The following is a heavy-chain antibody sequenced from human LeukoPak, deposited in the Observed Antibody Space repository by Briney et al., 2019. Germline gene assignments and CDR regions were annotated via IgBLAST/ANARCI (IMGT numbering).Heavy chain of an antibody. CDR2: ISSSGSTI. CDR1: GFTFSSYE. Sequence: GGSLRLSCAASGFTFSSYEMNWVRQAPGKGLEWVSYISSSGSTIYYADSVKGRFTISRDNAKNSLYLQMNSLRAEDTAVYYCARGAIVVPAAEDDAFDIWGQGTMVTVSS. CDR3: ARGAIVVPAAEDDAFDI. J-gene: IGHJ3*02. V-gene: IGHV3-48*03. D-gene: IGHD2-2*01.